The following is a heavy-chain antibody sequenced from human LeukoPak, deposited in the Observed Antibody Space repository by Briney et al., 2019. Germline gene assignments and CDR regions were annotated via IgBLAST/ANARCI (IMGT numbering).Heavy chain of an antibody. CDR2: ISAYNGNT. CDR3: ARDLGSVVPAAISDY. J-gene: IGHJ4*02. CDR1: GYTFTSYG. V-gene: IGHV1-18*04. Sequence: ASVKVSCKASGYTFTSYGISWVRQAPGQGLEWMGWISAYNGNTNYAQKLQGRVTMTTDTSTSTAYMELRSLRSDDTAVYYCARDLGSVVPAAISDYWGQGTLVTVSS. D-gene: IGHD2-2*01.